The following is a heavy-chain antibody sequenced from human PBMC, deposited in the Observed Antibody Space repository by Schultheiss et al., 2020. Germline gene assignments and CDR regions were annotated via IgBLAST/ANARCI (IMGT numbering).Heavy chain of an antibody. D-gene: IGHD6-19*01. CDR1: GFTFDDYA. CDR3: ARSAYSSSRRDYYGMDV. Sequence: GGSLRLSCAASGFTFDDYAMHWVRQAPGKGLEWVSGISWNSGSIGYADSVKGRFTISRDNAKNSLYLQMNSLRADDTAVYYCARSAYSSSRRDYYGMDVWGQGTTVTVSS. J-gene: IGHJ6*02. CDR2: ISWNSGSI. V-gene: IGHV3-9*01.